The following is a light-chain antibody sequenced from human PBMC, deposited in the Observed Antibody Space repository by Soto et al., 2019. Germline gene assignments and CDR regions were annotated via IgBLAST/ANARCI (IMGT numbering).Light chain of an antibody. V-gene: IGLV2-8*01. J-gene: IGLJ2*01. CDR1: SSDVGGYNY. Sequence: QSALTQPPSASGSPGQSVTISCTGTSSDVGGYNYVSWYQQHPGKAPKLLIHDVSKRPSGVPDRFSGSKSGNAASLTVSRLQAEDEADYYCGSYAGSKGVVFGGGTKLTVL. CDR2: DVS. CDR3: GSYAGSKGVV.